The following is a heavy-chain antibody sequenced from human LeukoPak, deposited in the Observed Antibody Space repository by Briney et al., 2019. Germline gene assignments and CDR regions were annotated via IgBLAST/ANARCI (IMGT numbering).Heavy chain of an antibody. Sequence: GGSLRLSCAASGFTFEINTMNWVRQAPGKGLEWVSSISSSSSNIYYADSVKGRFTISRDNAKNSLYLQMNSLRAEDTAVYYCARGSDYYDSSGYYFDYWGQGTLVTVSS. CDR1: GFTFEINT. J-gene: IGHJ4*02. V-gene: IGHV3-21*01. CDR2: ISSSSSNI. D-gene: IGHD3-22*01. CDR3: ARGSDYYDSSGYYFDY.